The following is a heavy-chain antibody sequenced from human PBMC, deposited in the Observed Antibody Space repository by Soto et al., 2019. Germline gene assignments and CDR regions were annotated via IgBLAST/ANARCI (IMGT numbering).Heavy chain of an antibody. CDR3: ARGNHRWLQVWYFDR. CDR2: FIPIFGTA. D-gene: IGHD5-12*01. CDR1: GGTFSSYT. V-gene: IGHV1-69*05. Sequence: QVQLVQSGAEVKKPGSSVTVSCKASGGTFSSYTISWVRQAPGQGLEWMGGFIPIFGTANYAQKFQGRVMXTXAXSXXTAYMELSSLRSEDTAVYYCARGNHRWLQVWYFDRWGRGTLVTVSS. J-gene: IGHJ2*01.